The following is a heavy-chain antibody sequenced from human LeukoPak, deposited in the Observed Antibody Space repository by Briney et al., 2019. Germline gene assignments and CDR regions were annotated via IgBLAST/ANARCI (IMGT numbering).Heavy chain of an antibody. V-gene: IGHV4-4*02. D-gene: IGHD1-26*01. CDR1: GDSITSSNW. CDR3: ARIGPGRGAWYFDL. Sequence: SETLSLTCAVSGDSITSSNWWSWVRQPPEKGLEWIGEIYHSGNTNYNPPLKSRVTISFDKSKNQFSLKLSSVTAADTAVYYCARIGPGRGAWYFDLWGRGTLVTVSS. J-gene: IGHJ2*01. CDR2: IYHSGNT.